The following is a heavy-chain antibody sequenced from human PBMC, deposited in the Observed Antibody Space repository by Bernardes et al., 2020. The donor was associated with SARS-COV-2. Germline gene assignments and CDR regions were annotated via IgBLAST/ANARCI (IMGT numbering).Heavy chain of an antibody. CDR2: VYTRGST. Sequence: SETLSLTCTVSGGSINSNLLYWSWIRQPAGRGLEWIGRVYTRGSTNYNPSLKSRVTISVDTSKNQFSLRLKSVTAADTAMYYCASSPYNWNYHFDYWGQGTLAAVTS. CDR3: ASSPYNWNYHFDY. D-gene: IGHD1-7*01. CDR1: GGSINSNLLY. V-gene: IGHV4-61*02. J-gene: IGHJ4*02.